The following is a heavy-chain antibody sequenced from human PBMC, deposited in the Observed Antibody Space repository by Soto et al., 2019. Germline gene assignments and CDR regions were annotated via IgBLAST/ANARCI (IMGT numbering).Heavy chain of an antibody. CDR3: ARDRDFWTGYEYYYYDMDV. CDR2: INPNSTSA. J-gene: IGHJ6*02. CDR1: GYSFTSYY. V-gene: IGHV1-46*01. D-gene: IGHD3-3*01. Sequence: ASVKVSCKASGYSFTSYYLHWVRQAPGQGLEWMGMINPNSTSASYAQKFQGRVTMTRDTSTSTVYMELSTLRSEDTAVYYCARDRDFWTGYEYYYYDMDVWGQGTTVTVSS.